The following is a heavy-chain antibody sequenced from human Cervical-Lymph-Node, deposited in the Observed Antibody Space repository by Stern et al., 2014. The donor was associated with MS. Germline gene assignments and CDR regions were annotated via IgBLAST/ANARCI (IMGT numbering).Heavy chain of an antibody. CDR2: IGTAGDT. CDR1: GFTFSSYD. J-gene: IGHJ4*02. D-gene: IGHD3-16*01. Sequence: EVQLVESGGGLVQPGGSLRLSCAASGFTFSSYDMHWVRQATGQGLEWVSAIGTAGDTYYPGSVKGRFTISRENAKNSLYLQMNSLRAGDTAVYYCARDMGDGYFDYWGQGTLVTVSS. V-gene: IGHV3-13*01. CDR3: ARDMGDGYFDY.